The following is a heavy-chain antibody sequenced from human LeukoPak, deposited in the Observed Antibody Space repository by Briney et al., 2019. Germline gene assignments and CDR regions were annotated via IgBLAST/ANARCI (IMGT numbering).Heavy chain of an antibody. CDR1: GFTFSSYA. V-gene: IGHV3-23*01. CDR3: AKDDAWLRFGE. CDR2: INGSGGST. D-gene: IGHD3-10*01. Sequence: QTGGSLRLSCAASGFTFSSYAMSWVRQAPGKGLEWVSDINGSGGSTYYADSVKGRFTISRDNSKNTLYLQMNSLRAEDTAVYYCAKDDAWLRFGEWSQGTLVTVSS. J-gene: IGHJ4*02.